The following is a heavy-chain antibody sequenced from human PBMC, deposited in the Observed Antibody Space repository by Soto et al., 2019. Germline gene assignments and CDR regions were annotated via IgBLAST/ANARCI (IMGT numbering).Heavy chain of an antibody. CDR2: ISAYNGKN. D-gene: IGHD2-15*01. CDR1: GYTLTTYG. CDR3: ARGPPTSCSGGSCYSHYFDY. J-gene: IGHJ4*02. V-gene: IGHV1-18*01. Sequence: ASVKVSCKASGYTLTTYGISWVRQAPGQGLEWMGWISAYNGKNNYAQKFQGRVTMTTDTSTSIAYMELRSLRSDDTAVYYCARGPPTSCSGGSCYSHYFDYWGQGALVTVSS.